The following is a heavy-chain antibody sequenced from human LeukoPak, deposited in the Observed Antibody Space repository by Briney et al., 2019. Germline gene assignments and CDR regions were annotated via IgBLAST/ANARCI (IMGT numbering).Heavy chain of an antibody. CDR3: ARISGYLLGEYFDY. V-gene: IGHV4-34*01. CDR1: GGSFSGYY. CDR2: INHSGST. J-gene: IGHJ4*02. Sequence: SETLSLTCAVHGGSFSGYYWSWIRQPPGKGLEWIGEINHSGSTNYNPSLKSRVTISVDTSKNQFSLKLSSVTAADTAVYYCARISGYLLGEYFDYWGQGTLVTVSS. D-gene: IGHD5-12*01.